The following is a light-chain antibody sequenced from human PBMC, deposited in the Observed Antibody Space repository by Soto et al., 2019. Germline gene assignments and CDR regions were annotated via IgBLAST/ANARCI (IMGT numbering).Light chain of an antibody. V-gene: IGLV2-14*01. CDR1: SSDIGAYNC. J-gene: IGLJ1*01. CDR2: EVS. Sequence: QSALTQSASVSGSPGQSITISCTGTSSDIGAYNCVSWYQQHPGKAPKLMIYEVSNRPSGVSNRFSGSKSGNTASLTISGLQDEDEAEYYCSSYTGSSTPYVFGTGTKLTVL. CDR3: SSYTGSSTPYV.